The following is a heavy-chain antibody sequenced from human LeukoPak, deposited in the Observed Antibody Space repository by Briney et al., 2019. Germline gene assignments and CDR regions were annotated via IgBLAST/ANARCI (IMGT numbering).Heavy chain of an antibody. D-gene: IGHD3-3*01. V-gene: IGHV3-53*01. J-gene: IGHJ4*02. Sequence: PGGSLRLSCAASGFTLSSNYTSWVRQAPGKGLEWVSDIYSGGCTYYADSVKGRFTISRDNSKNTLYLQMNSLRAKDTAVYYCARGVPYDSWSGPHYSDYWGQGTLVTVSS. CDR1: GFTLSSNY. CDR3: ARGVPYDSWSGPHYSDY. CDR2: IYSGGCT.